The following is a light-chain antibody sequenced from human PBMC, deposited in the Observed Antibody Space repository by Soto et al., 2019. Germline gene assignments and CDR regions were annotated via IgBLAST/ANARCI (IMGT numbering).Light chain of an antibody. Sequence: QTVVTQPPSASGTTGQRVTISCSGSNSNIGSNTMNWYQQLPGTAPKLLIYSNNKRPSGVPDRFSGSKSGTSASLAISGLQSEDEADYYCAAWDDSLNGVVFGGGTKVTVL. CDR2: SNN. CDR3: AAWDDSLNGVV. V-gene: IGLV1-44*01. J-gene: IGLJ2*01. CDR1: NSNIGSNT.